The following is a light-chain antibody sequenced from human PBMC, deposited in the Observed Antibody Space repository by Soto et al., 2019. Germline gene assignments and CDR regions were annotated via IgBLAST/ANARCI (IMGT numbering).Light chain of an antibody. CDR1: SSDVGGCSY. CDR3: ASYTTSSTYV. CDR2: DVS. Sequence: QSALTQPASVSGSPGQSIAISCTGTSSDVGGCSYVSWYQQQPGKAPKLVISDVSNRPSGVSDRFSGSKSGNTASLTISGLQTEDEADYYCASYTTSSTYVFGTGTKLTVL. J-gene: IGLJ1*01. V-gene: IGLV2-14*01.